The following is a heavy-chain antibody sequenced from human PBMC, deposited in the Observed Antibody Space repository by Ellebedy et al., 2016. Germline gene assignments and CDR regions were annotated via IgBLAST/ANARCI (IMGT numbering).Heavy chain of an antibody. CDR2: VYYSGTP. CDR3: ARGYCSGGRCYAYGMDV. D-gene: IGHD2-15*01. CDR1: GGSISGYY. V-gene: IGHV4-59*01. Sequence: SETLSLXXTLSGGSISGYYWSWFRQPPGKGLEWIGYVYYSGTPNYNPSLKSRVTISLDRSNNQFSLKLTSVTAADTAVYYCARGYCSGGRCYAYGMDVWGQGTTVTVSS. J-gene: IGHJ6*02.